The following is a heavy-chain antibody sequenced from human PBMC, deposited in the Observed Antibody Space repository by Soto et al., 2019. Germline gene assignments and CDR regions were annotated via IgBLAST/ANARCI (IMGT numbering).Heavy chain of an antibody. J-gene: IGHJ5*02. CDR1: GGAISSSNW. CDR3: ARAPHHGGRHYRRFDP. V-gene: IGHV4-4*02. D-gene: IGHD3-16*01. CDR2: IYHSGST. Sequence: HVQLQASGPGLVKPSGTLSLTCAVSGGAISSSNWWSWVRQPPGKGLAWIGEIYHSGSTNYNPSLKSRVTISVDKYKNQFSLKLSSVTAADTAVYYCARAPHHGGRHYRRFDPWGQGTLVTVSS.